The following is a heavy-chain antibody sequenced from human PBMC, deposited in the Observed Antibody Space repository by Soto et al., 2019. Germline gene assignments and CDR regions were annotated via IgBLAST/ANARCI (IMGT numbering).Heavy chain of an antibody. Sequence: SETLSLTCAVYGGSFIGYYWSWILQPPWKGLEWIGEINHSGSTNYNPSLKSRVTISVDASKNQFSLKLSPVTAADTAVYYCARGAVGGRAIYYWGQGTLVTVSS. D-gene: IGHD2-21*01. CDR2: INHSGST. J-gene: IGHJ4*02. CDR3: ARGAVGGRAIYY. CDR1: GGSFIGYY. V-gene: IGHV4-34*01.